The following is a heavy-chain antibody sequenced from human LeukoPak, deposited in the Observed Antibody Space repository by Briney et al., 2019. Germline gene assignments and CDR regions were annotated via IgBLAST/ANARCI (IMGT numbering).Heavy chain of an antibody. D-gene: IGHD3-3*01. Sequence: GWSLSLSCAASGFTFSSYAMSWLRQAPGKGLDWVSAISCSGGSTYYADSVKGRFTISRDNSKNTLFLQMNSLRAEDTAVYYCTKSSAGFFWSGYYLDYWGQGTLVTVSS. CDR3: TKSSAGFFWSGYYLDY. CDR1: GFTFSSYA. J-gene: IGHJ4*02. CDR2: ISCSGGST. V-gene: IGHV3-23*01.